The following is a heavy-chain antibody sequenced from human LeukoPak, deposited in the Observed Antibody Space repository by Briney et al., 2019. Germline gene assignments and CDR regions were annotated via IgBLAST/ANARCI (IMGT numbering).Heavy chain of an antibody. CDR3: ARETYGDSPPYYYYYYMDV. CDR1: GGSFSGYY. CDR2: INHSGST. V-gene: IGHV4-34*01. D-gene: IGHD4-17*01. J-gene: IGHJ6*03. Sequence: PSETLSLTCAVYGGSFSGYYWSWIRQPPGKGLEWIGEINHSGSTNYNPSLKSRVTISVDTSKNQFSLKLSSVTAADTAVYYCARETYGDSPPYYYYYYMDVWGKGTTVTVSS.